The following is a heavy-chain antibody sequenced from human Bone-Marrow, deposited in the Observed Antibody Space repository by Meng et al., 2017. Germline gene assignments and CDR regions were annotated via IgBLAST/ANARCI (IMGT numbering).Heavy chain of an antibody. D-gene: IGHD2-15*01. CDR2: ISSSGSTI. Sequence: GGSLRLSCAASGFTFSSYEMNWVRQAPGKGLEWVSYISSSGSTIYYADSVKGRFTISRDNAKNSLYLQMNSLRAEDTAVYYCARDQDIGSAFDIWGQGTKVTVSS. CDR1: GFTFSSYE. V-gene: IGHV3-48*03. J-gene: IGHJ3*02. CDR3: ARDQDIGSAFDI.